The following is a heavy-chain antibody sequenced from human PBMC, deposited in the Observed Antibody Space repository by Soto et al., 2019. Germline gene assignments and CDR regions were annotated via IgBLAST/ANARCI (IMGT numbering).Heavy chain of an antibody. CDR3: ARLAYYDILTGYYPYYYYYMDV. J-gene: IGHJ6*03. V-gene: IGHV2-5*02. CDR2: IYWDDDK. CDR1: GFSLSTSGVG. Sequence: GSGPTLVNPTQTLTLTCTFSGFSLSTSGVGVGWIRQPPGKALEWLALIYWDDDKRYSPSLKSRLTITKDTSKNQVVLTMTNMDPVDTATYYCARLAYYDILTGYYPYYYYYMDVWGKGTTVTVSS. D-gene: IGHD3-9*01.